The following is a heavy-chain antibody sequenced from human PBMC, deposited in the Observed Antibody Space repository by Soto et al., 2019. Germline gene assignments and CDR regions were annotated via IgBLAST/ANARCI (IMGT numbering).Heavy chain of an antibody. CDR3: ARGPSYSSSWPLDY. V-gene: IGHV3-21*01. D-gene: IGHD6-13*01. J-gene: IGHJ4*02. Sequence: PGGSLRLSCAASGFTFSNYWMSWVRQAPGKGLEWVSSISSSSSYIYYADSVKGRFTISRDNAKNSLYLQMNSLRAEDTAVYYCARGPSYSSSWPLDYWGQGTLVTVSS. CDR1: GFTFSNYW. CDR2: ISSSSSYI.